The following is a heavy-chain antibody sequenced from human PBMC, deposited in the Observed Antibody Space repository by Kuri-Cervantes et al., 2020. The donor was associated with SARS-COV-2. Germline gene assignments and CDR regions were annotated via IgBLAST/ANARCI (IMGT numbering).Heavy chain of an antibody. CDR3: ARQGGYYGMDV. CDR2: IYYSGST. V-gene: IGHV4-39*01. Sequence: SETLSLTCSVSGGSINSRSYYWGWIRQPPGKGLEWIGSIYYSGSTNYNPTLKSRVTISVDTSTNQFFLNLTSVTAADTAVYYCARQGGYYGMDVWGQGTTVTVSS. CDR1: GGSINSRSYY. D-gene: IGHD3-22*01. J-gene: IGHJ6*02.